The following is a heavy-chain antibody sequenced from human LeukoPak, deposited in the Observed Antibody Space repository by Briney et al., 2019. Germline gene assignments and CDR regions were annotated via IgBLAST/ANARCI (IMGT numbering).Heavy chain of an antibody. CDR1: GGSISSSNW. CDR3: ARDESEGGDILTGYFNPAFDL. V-gene: IGHV4-4*02. D-gene: IGHD3-9*01. Sequence: SETLSLTCAVSGGSISSSNWWSWVRQPPGKGLEWIGESYHSGSTNYNPSLKSRVTISVDKSKNQFSLKLSSVTAADTAVYYCARDESEGGDILTGYFNPAFDLWGRGTLVTVSS. CDR2: SYHSGST. J-gene: IGHJ2*01.